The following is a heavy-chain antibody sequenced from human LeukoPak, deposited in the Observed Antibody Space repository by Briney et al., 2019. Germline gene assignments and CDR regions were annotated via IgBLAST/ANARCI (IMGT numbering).Heavy chain of an antibody. J-gene: IGHJ4*02. V-gene: IGHV4-34*01. Sequence: SETLSLTCAVFGGSFSGYYWTWIRQPPGKRLEWIGEINHSGSTNYNPSLKSRVTISVDTSNKQFSLKLTSVTAADTAVYYCARAGYYGSGSIPEWGQGTLVTVSS. CDR1: GGSFSGYY. CDR2: INHSGST. D-gene: IGHD3-10*01. CDR3: ARAGYYGSGSIPE.